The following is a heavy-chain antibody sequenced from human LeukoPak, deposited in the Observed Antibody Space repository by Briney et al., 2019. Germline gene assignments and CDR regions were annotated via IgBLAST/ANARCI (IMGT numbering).Heavy chain of an antibody. D-gene: IGHD1-26*01. CDR1: GGSITSSSYY. J-gene: IGHJ3*02. CDR3: ARGGGAGRALDI. CDR2: IYYTGGT. V-gene: IGHV4-39*01. Sequence: PSETLSLTCSVSGGSITSSSYYCAWIRQPPGKGLEWIGSIYYTGGTYYNPSLKSRLTISLGTSKNQFSLKLNSVTAADTAVYYCARGGGAGRALDIWGQGTMVTVSS.